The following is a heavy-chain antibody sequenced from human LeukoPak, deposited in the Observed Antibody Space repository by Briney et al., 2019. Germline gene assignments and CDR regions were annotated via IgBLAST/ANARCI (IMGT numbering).Heavy chain of an antibody. Sequence: PGGSLRLSCAASGFTFSSYGMHWVRQAPGKGLEWVAVISYGGSNKYYADSVKGRFTISRDNSKNTLYLQMNSLRAEDTAVYYCAKGLSGSYVGGFDYWGQGTLVTVSS. V-gene: IGHV3-30*18. CDR2: ISYGGSNK. CDR3: AKGLSGSYVGGFDY. J-gene: IGHJ4*02. CDR1: GFTFSSYG. D-gene: IGHD1-26*01.